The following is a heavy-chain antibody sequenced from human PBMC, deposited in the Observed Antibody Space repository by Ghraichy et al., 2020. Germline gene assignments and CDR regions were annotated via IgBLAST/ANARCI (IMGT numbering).Heavy chain of an antibody. J-gene: IGHJ4*02. CDR2: IYHTGST. CDR3: ASAVTTVTRYYFEH. Sequence: SETLSLTCAVSGDSISSNHWWSWVRQPPGRGLEWIGEIYHTGSTNYNPSLKSRVTISVDKTKDQFSLRLSSVTAADTAVYYCASAVTTVTRYYFEHWGQGTLVTVSS. V-gene: IGHV4-4*02. CDR1: GDSISSNHW. D-gene: IGHD4-17*01.